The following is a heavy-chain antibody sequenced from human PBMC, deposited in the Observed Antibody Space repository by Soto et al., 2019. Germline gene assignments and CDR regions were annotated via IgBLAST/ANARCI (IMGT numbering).Heavy chain of an antibody. CDR2: ISGSGGST. Sequence: GGSLRLSCAASGFTFSSYAMSWVRQAPGKGLEWVSAISGSGGSTYYADSVKGRFTISRDNSKNTLYLQMNSLRAEDTAVYYCEGYSYGLYYFDYWGQGTLVTVS. J-gene: IGHJ4*02. CDR3: EGYSYGLYYFDY. D-gene: IGHD5-18*01. V-gene: IGHV3-23*01. CDR1: GFTFSSYA.